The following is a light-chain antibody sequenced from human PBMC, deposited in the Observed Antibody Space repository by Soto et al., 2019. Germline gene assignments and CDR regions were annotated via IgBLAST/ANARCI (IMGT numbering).Light chain of an antibody. CDR1: SSNIGSNS. CDR3: AAWDDRLNGQV. CDR2: NDN. V-gene: IGLV1-44*01. Sequence: QSVLTQPPSASATPGQRVTISCSGGSSNIGSNSVSWYQQVPGTAPKLLIFNDNMRPSGVPDRFSGSKSGPSASLAISGLQSEDEADYHCAAWDDRLNGQVFGTVTKLTVL. J-gene: IGLJ1*01.